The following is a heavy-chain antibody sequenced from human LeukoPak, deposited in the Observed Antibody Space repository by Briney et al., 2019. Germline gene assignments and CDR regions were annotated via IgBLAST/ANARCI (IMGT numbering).Heavy chain of an antibody. V-gene: IGHV1-8*03. J-gene: IGHJ6*03. D-gene: IGHD2-15*01. Sequence: GASVKVSCKASGYTFTRYDINWVRQATGQGLEWMGWMNPNSGNTGYVQKFQGRVTITRNTSISTAYMELSRLRSEDSAIYYCARVKSRDCSGGSCGTMDVWGKGTTVTVSS. CDR1: GYTFTRYD. CDR3: ARVKSRDCSGGSCGTMDV. CDR2: MNPNSGNT.